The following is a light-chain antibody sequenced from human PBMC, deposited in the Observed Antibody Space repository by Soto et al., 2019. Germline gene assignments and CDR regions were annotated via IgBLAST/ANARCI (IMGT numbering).Light chain of an antibody. V-gene: IGLV2-14*01. Sequence: QSALTQAAYGSRSPGQSITISCTGTSSDVGGYNYVSWYQQHPGKAPKLMIYDVSNRPSGVSNRFSGSKSGNTASLTISGLQAEDEADYYCSSYTSSSTLYVFGTGTKVTVL. J-gene: IGLJ1*01. CDR2: DVS. CDR3: SSYTSSSTLYV. CDR1: SSDVGGYNY.